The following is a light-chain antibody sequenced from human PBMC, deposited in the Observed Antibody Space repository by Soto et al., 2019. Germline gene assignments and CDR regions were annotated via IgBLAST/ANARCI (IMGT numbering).Light chain of an antibody. CDR2: GAS. CDR3: QQYGSLPWT. Sequence: EIVLTQSPGTLSLSPGERATLSCRASQSVSNSYLAWYQQKPGQAPRLLIQGASSRATGIPDRFRGRGSGTDFTLTISRLEPEDFAVYHCQQYGSLPWTFGQGTKVDIK. CDR1: QSVSNSY. J-gene: IGKJ1*01. V-gene: IGKV3-20*01.